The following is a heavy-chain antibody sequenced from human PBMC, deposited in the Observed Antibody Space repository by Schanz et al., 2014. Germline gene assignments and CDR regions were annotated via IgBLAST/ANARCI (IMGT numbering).Heavy chain of an antibody. CDR1: GFPFSDYF. D-gene: IGHD2-2*01. CDR3: ARVKYCTITRCYRTETEGIYYMDV. CDR2: ITYNGGTI. J-gene: IGHJ6*03. V-gene: IGHV3-11*01. Sequence: VQLLESGGGLVQPGGSLRLSCAASGFPFSDYFMAWIRQPPGRGLEWISYITYNGGTIYYAESVKGRFTISRDNSKNTLYLQMKSLRAEDTAVYYCARVKYCTITRCYRTETEGIYYMDVWGRGTTVTVSS.